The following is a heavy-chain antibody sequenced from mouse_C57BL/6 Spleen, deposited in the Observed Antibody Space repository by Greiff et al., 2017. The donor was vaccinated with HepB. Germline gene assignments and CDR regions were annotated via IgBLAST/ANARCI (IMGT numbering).Heavy chain of an antibody. CDR3: AKEGSNYLPWFAY. Sequence: EVHLVESGGGLVKPGGSLKLSCAASGFTFSDYGMHWVRQAPEKGLEWVAYISSGSSTIYYADTVKGRFTISRDNAKNTLFLQMTSLRSEDTAMYYCAKEGSNYLPWFAYWGQGTLVTVSA. D-gene: IGHD2-5*01. CDR1: GFTFSDYG. J-gene: IGHJ3*01. V-gene: IGHV5-17*01. CDR2: ISSGSSTI.